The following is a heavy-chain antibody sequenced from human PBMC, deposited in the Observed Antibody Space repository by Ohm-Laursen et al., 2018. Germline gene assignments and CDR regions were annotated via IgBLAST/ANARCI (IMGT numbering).Heavy chain of an antibody. V-gene: IGHV3-48*03. J-gene: IGHJ6*02. Sequence: SLRLSCAASGFTFSSYEMNWVRQAPGKGLEWVSYISSSGSTIYYADSVKGRFTVSRDNAKNTLYLQMNSLRADDTAVYYCAKYIEPRSWRRFHYYYYYAMDDWGQGTTVTVSS. D-gene: IGHD3-10*01. CDR3: AKYIEPRSWRRFHYYYYYAMDD. CDR2: ISSSGSTI. CDR1: GFTFSSYE.